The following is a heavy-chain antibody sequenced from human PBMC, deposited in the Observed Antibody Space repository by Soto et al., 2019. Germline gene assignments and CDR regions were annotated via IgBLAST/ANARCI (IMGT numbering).Heavy chain of an antibody. J-gene: IGHJ4*02. V-gene: IGHV1-69*08. CDR3: ARDSPIGSTFSGYDAIDY. CDR1: GGPFSNDI. Sequence: QVQLEQSGAEVKKPGSSVKVSCKASGGPFSNDIIPWVRQAPGQGLEWMGRFIPLLSTSTYAQKFQGRLTITADRSTGTAYMELNSLRSEDTAVYYCARDSPIGSTFSGYDAIDYWGQGTRITVSS. CDR2: FIPLLSTS. D-gene: IGHD5-12*01.